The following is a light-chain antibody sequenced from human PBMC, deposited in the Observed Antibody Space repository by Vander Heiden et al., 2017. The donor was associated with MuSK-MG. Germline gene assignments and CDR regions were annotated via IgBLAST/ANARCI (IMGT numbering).Light chain of an antibody. J-gene: IGKJ2*01. CDR1: QDISNY. CDR3: LQDDNLGYT. Sequence: DIQMTQSPSSLSASVGDRVTITCQASQDISNYLNWYQQKPGKAPKLLIYDASNLVTGVPSRFSGSASGTDFTLTMRSLQPEDIATYYCLQDDNLGYTFGQGTKLEIK. CDR2: DAS. V-gene: IGKV1-33*01.